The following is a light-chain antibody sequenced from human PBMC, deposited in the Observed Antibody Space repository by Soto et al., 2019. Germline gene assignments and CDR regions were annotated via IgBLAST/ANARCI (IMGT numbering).Light chain of an antibody. CDR3: QQYGSLPWT. CDR2: GAS. CDR1: QSVSSSY. Sequence: EIVLTQSPGTLSLSPGERATLSCRASQSVSSSYLAWYQQELGQAPRLLIYGASSRATGIPDRFSGSGSGTDFTLTIRRLEPEDFAVYYCQQYGSLPWTFGQGTKVEIK. V-gene: IGKV3-20*01. J-gene: IGKJ1*01.